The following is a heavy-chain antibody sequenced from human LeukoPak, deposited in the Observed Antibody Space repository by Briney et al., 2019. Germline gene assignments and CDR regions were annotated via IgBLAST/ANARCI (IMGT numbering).Heavy chain of an antibody. Sequence: SETLSLTCTVSGDAISSGTYYWSWIRQPPEKGLESIGYIYYSGSTNYNPSLKSRVTISVDTSKNQFSLKLSSVTAADTAVYYCASQWYDTSGYYPFDYWGHGTLVTVSS. CDR1: GDAISSGTYY. CDR3: ASQWYDTSGYYPFDY. V-gene: IGHV4-61*01. CDR2: IYYSGST. J-gene: IGHJ4*01. D-gene: IGHD3-22*01.